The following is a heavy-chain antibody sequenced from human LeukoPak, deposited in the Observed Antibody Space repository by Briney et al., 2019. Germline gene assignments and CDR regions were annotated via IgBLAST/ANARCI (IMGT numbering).Heavy chain of an antibody. Sequence: PGGSLRLSCAVSGFTVSSNYMSWVRQAPGKGLEWVSVIYSGGSTYYADSVKGRFTISRDNFKNTLYLQMNSLRAEDTAVYYCAKDSDPFVVVTANDVFDFWGQGTMVTVSS. D-gene: IGHD2-21*02. CDR3: AKDSDPFVVVTANDVFDF. CDR2: IYSGGST. V-gene: IGHV3-53*01. J-gene: IGHJ3*01. CDR1: GFTVSSNY.